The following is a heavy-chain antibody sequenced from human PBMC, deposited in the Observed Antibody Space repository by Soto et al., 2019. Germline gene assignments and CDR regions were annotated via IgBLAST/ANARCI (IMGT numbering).Heavy chain of an antibody. V-gene: IGHV3-21*04. J-gene: IGHJ6*02. CDR3: ARARFLEWLSLFYYYAMDV. CDR1: GFTFSSYS. CDR2: ISSSSSYI. D-gene: IGHD3-3*01. Sequence: GGSLRLSCAASGFTFSSYSMNWVRQAPGKGLEWVSSISSSSSYIYYADSVKGRFTISRDNAKNSLYLQMNSLRSEDTAVYYCARARFLEWLSLFYYYAMDVWGQGTTVTVSS.